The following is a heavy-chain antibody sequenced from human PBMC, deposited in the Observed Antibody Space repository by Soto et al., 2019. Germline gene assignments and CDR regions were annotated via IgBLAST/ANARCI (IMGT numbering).Heavy chain of an antibody. D-gene: IGHD1-7*01. CDR1: VFTFSSYA. V-gene: IGHV3-64D*06. J-gene: IGHJ4*02. Sequence: PVGSLRLSCSSSVFTFSSYAMHWVRQAPGKGLEYVSAINSNGGSTYYADSVKGRFTISRDNSKNTLYLQMSSLRAEDTAVYYCVKKAGTGWGQGTLVTVSS. CDR2: INSNGGST. CDR3: VKKAGTG.